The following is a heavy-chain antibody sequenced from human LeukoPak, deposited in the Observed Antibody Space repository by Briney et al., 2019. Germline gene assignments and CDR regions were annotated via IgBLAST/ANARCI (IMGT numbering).Heavy chain of an antibody. CDR1: GFTFSSYA. V-gene: IGHV3-23*01. D-gene: IGHD3-16*01. CDR2: ISGSGGST. J-gene: IGHJ4*02. Sequence: GGSLRLSCAASGFTFSSYAMSWVRQAPGKGLEWVSAISGSGGSTYYADSVKGRFTISRDNSKNTLYLQMNSLRAEDAAVYYCEKAGYDVGALLVLFASGGKEPLATV. CDR3: EKAGYDVGALLVLFAS.